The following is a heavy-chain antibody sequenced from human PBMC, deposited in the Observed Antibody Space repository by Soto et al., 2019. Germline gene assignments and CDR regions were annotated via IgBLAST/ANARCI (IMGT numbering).Heavy chain of an antibody. Sequence: LRLSCAASGFTFSNAWMSWVRQAPGKGLEWVGRIKSKTDGGTTDYAAPVKGRFTISRDDSKNTLYLQMNSLKTEDTAVYYCTTFYSGYDILTGYYIDYWGQGTLVTVSS. CDR1: GFTFSNAW. J-gene: IGHJ4*02. CDR2: IKSKTDGGTT. V-gene: IGHV3-15*01. D-gene: IGHD3-9*01. CDR3: TTFYSGYDILTGYYIDY.